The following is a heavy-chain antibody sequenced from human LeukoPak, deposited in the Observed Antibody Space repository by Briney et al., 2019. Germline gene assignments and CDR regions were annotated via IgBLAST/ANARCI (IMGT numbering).Heavy chain of an antibody. CDR3: ARVPYISHYMDV. CDR2: IYHSGST. Sequence: SETLSLTCTVSGGSISSGGYYWSWIRQPPGKGLEWIGYIYHSGSTYYNPSLKSRVTISVDRSKNQFSLKLSSVTAADTAVYYCARVPYISHYMDVWGKGTTVTVSS. J-gene: IGHJ6*03. CDR1: GGSISSGGYY. V-gene: IGHV4-30-2*01. D-gene: IGHD2-2*02.